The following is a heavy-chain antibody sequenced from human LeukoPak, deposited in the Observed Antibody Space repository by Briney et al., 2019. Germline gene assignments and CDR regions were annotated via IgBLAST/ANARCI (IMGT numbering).Heavy chain of an antibody. CDR2: ISSSGSTI. Sequence: GGSLRLSCAASGFTFSSYEMNWVRQAPGKGLEWVSYISSSGSTIYYADSVKGRFTISRDNAKNALYLQMNSLRAEDTAVYYCARALIGWFGELTKDGSGAFDIWGQGTMVTASS. CDR1: GFTFSSYE. V-gene: IGHV3-48*03. CDR3: ARALIGWFGELTKDGSGAFDI. J-gene: IGHJ3*02. D-gene: IGHD3-10*01.